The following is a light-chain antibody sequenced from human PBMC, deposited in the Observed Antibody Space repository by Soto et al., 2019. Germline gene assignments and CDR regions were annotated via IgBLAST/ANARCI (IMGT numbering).Light chain of an antibody. CDR2: DVT. CDR3: TSYTTRSTV. Sequence: QSVLSQPASVSGSPGQSITISCTETSSGVGGVKSISWYQQHPGKAPKLMIYDVTHRASGVSDRFSGSKSGDTASLSISDIQIEDEAQYYCTSYTTRSTVFGGGTKLTVL. V-gene: IGLV2-14*03. J-gene: IGLJ2*01. CDR1: SSGVGGVKS.